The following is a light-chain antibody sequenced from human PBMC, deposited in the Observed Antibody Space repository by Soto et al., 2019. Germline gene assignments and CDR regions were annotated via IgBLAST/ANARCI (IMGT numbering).Light chain of an antibody. V-gene: IGLV2-14*01. Sequence: QSALTQPASVSGSPGQSITLSCTGTSSDVGNYDFVSWYQQHPGKAPKLIIYEVTNRPSGISNRFSGSKSGNTASLTISGLQSEDEAAYYCSSYTTSNNLFYVFGTGTKVTV. CDR3: SSYTTSNNLFYV. CDR2: EVT. J-gene: IGLJ1*01. CDR1: SSDVGNYDF.